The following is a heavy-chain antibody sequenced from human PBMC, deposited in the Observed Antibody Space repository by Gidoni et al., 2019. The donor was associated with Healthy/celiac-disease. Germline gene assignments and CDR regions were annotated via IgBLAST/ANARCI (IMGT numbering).Heavy chain of an antibody. V-gene: IGHV3-7*03. D-gene: IGHD3-16*01. CDR3: ARDHTIKYDYVFSTPAFDP. J-gene: IGHJ5*02. CDR2: IKQDGSEK. Sequence: EVQLVESGGGLVQPGGSLRLSCAASGFTFSSYWSSWVRLAPGKGLEWVANIKQDGSEKYYVDSVKGRFTISRDNAKNSLYLQMNSLRAEDTAVYYCARDHTIKYDYVFSTPAFDPWGQGTLVTVSS. CDR1: GFTFSSYW.